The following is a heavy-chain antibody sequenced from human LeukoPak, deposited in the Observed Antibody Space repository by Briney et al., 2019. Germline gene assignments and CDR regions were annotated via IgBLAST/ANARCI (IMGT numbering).Heavy chain of an antibody. J-gene: IGHJ4*02. CDR3: ANENVAGEGGYFEY. CDR1: GATFSSYV. D-gene: IGHD7-27*01. V-gene: IGHV1-69*13. CDR2: IITIFGTA. Sequence: ASVKVSCKDSGATFSSYVISRVRQAPGQGLERMGRIITIFGTANYAQNLQGRVTITAEESTSKAYMEQSNLRTADTAVYYYANENVAGEGGYFEYWGQGTLVAVAS.